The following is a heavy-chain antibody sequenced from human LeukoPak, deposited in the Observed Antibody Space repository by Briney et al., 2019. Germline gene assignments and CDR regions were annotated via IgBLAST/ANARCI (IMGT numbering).Heavy chain of an antibody. D-gene: IGHD1-26*01. V-gene: IGHV3-66*01. Sequence: GSLRLSCAASGFTVSSNYMSWVRQAPGKGLEWVSVIYSGGSTYYADSVKGRFTISRDNSKNTLYLQMNSLRAEDTAVYYCARGGSGSYSPFDYWGQGTLVIVSS. CDR3: ARGGSGSYSPFDY. CDR2: IYSGGST. J-gene: IGHJ4*02. CDR1: GFTVSSNY.